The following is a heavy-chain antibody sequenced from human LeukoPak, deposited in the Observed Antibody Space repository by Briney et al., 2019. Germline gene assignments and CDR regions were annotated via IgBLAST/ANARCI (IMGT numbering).Heavy chain of an antibody. J-gene: IGHJ4*02. V-gene: IGHV4-61*01. D-gene: IGHD5-12*01. CDR1: GGSISSGTYY. CDR2: IYYSGST. CDR3: ARVSGYDWESFYDY. Sequence: SETLSLTCTVSGGSISSGTYYWGWIRQPPGKGLEWIGYIYYSGSTNYNPSLKSRVTISVDTSKNQFSLKLSSVTAADTAVYYCARVSGYDWESFYDYWGQGTLVTVSS.